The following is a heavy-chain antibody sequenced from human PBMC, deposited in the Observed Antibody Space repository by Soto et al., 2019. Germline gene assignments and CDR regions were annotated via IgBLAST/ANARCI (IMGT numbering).Heavy chain of an antibody. Sequence: SETLSLTCTVSGGSVSSGTHYWSWIRQPPGKGLEWIGYIYYSGSTYYNPSLKSRVTISVDTSKNQFSLKLSSVTAADTAVYYCARGGNSWFNYWGQGTLVTVSS. CDR1: GGSVSSGTHY. J-gene: IGHJ5*01. CDR2: IYYSGST. CDR3: ARGGNSWFNY. V-gene: IGHV4-61*01.